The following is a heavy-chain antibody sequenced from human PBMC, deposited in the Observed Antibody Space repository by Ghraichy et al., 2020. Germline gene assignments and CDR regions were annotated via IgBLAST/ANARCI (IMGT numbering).Heavy chain of an antibody. Sequence: GGSLRLSCAASGFSVSGNYMSWVRQAPGKGLEWVSIIYSDGSTYYPDSVKGRFTISRDNSKNMVFLQMNSLTAEDTAVYYCARSRGSTSGRYYYYYMDVWGRGTTVTVSS. CDR3: ARSRGSTSGRYYYYYMDV. D-gene: IGHD6-6*01. J-gene: IGHJ6*03. CDR1: GFSVSGNY. V-gene: IGHV3-66*01. CDR2: IYSDGST.